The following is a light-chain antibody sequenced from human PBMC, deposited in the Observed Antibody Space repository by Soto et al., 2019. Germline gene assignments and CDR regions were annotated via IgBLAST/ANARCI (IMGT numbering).Light chain of an antibody. CDR3: AAWDDSLNGVV. V-gene: IGLV1-44*01. Sequence: QYVLTQPPSASGTPGQRVTISCSGSNSNIGSNTVNWYQQLPGTAPKLLIFSNNQRPSGVPDRFSGSKSGTSASLAISGLQSADEADYYCAAWDDSLNGVVFGGGTKLTVL. CDR2: SNN. CDR1: NSNIGSNT. J-gene: IGLJ2*01.